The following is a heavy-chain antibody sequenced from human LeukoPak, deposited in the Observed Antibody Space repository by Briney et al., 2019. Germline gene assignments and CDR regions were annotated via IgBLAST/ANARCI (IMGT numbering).Heavy chain of an antibody. Sequence: SETLSLTCTVSGGSISIGSYYWSWIRQPAGKGLEWIGRIYTSGSTNYNPSLKSRVTISVDTSKNQFSLQLSSVTAADTAVYYCARVSSSWYQDWYFDLWGRGTLVTVSS. CDR1: GGSISIGSYY. CDR2: IYTSGST. CDR3: ARVSSSWYQDWYFDL. V-gene: IGHV4-61*02. J-gene: IGHJ2*01. D-gene: IGHD6-13*01.